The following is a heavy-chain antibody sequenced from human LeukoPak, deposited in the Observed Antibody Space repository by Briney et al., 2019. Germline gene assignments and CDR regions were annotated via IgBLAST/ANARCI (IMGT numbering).Heavy chain of an antibody. CDR1: GFTFGDYA. D-gene: IGHD3-22*01. CDR2: IRSKAYGGTT. V-gene: IGHV3-49*03. J-gene: IGHJ4*02. CDR3: TRRLYSNYYDSSGYYDY. Sequence: GGSLRLSCTASGFTFGDYAMSWFRQAPGKGLEWVGFIRSKAYGGTTEYAASVKGRFTISTDDSKSIAYLQMNSLKTEDTAVYYCTRRLYSNYYDSSGYYDYWGQGTLVTVSS.